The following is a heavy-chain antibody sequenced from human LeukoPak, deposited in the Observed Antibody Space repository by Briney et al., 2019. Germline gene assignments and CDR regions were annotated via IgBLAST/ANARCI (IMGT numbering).Heavy chain of an antibody. CDR1: GDSISSYY. J-gene: IGHJ4*02. Sequence: PSETLSLTCTVSGDSISSYYWSWIRQPPGKGLEWIGYIYYSGSTNYNPSLKSRVTISVDTSKNQFSLKLCSVTAADTAVYYCARGYSGYYYWGQGTLVTVSS. CDR2: IYYSGST. CDR3: ARGYSGYYY. D-gene: IGHD5-12*01. V-gene: IGHV4-59*01.